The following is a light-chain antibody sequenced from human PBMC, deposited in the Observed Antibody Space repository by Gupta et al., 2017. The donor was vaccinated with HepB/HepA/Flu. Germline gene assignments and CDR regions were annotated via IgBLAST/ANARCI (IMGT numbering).Light chain of an antibody. V-gene: IGLV6-57*02. CDR3: QYLDSDTDLVV. CDR1: GGSIGSNC. Sequence: NFILTQPHSVSESPGKTVTISCSGSGGSIGSNCVQWYAQRPGRPPTTVIQEKDQRPSGVPERFSGSIARSSNNASLKISGLKTEDEADDYGQYLDSDTDLVVFGGGTKLTVL. J-gene: IGLJ3*02. CDR2: EKD.